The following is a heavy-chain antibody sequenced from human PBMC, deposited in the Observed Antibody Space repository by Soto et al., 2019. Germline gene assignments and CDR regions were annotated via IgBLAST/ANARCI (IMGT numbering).Heavy chain of an antibody. CDR2: IYYSGRT. V-gene: IGHV4-39*01. D-gene: IGHD2-21*02. Sequence: PSETLSLTCIVSGESISSSSYYRGWIRQPPGKGLEWIGSIYYSGRTYYNPSFKSRVNISIDTSKNQFSLKLSSVTATDTAVYYCARQRTTVVTQAYFDHWGQGALVTVSS. CDR3: ARQRTTVVTQAYFDH. J-gene: IGHJ4*02. CDR1: GESISSSSYY.